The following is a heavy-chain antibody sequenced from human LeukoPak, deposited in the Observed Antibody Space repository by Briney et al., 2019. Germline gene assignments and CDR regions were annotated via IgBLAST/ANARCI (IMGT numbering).Heavy chain of an antibody. CDR2: IYYSGST. V-gene: IGHV4-59*12. CDR3: ARATFYDYVWGSYRSPVYFDY. D-gene: IGHD3-16*02. CDR1: GGSISSYY. Sequence: SETLSLTCTVAGGSISSYYWSWIRQPPGKGLEWIGYIYYSGSTNYNPSLKSRVTISVDTSKNQFSLKLSSVTAADTAVYYCARATFYDYVWGSYRSPVYFDYWGQGTLVTVSS. J-gene: IGHJ4*02.